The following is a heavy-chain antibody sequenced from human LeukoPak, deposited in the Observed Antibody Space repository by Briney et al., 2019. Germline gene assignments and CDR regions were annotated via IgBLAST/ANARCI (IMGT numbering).Heavy chain of an antibody. V-gene: IGHV4-59*01. D-gene: IGHD2-2*01. CDR2: IYYSGST. J-gene: IGHJ6*03. CDR1: GGSISSYY. CDR3: ARYTSCYERISKCAYYYYMDV. Sequence: PSETLSLTCTVSGGSISSYYWSWIRQPPGKGLEWIGYIYYSGSTNYNPSLKSRVTISVDTSKNQFSLKLSSVTAADTAVYYCARYTSCYERISKCAYYYYMDVWGKGTTVTVSS.